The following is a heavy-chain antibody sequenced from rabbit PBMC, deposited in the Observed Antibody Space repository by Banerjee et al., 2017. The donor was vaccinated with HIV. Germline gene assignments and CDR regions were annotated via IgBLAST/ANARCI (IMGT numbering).Heavy chain of an antibody. Sequence: QSLEESGGDLVKPGASLTLTCTASGFSFSSSYYMCWVRQAPGKGLEWIACIYAGSSGSTYYASWAKGRFTISKTSSTTVTLQMTSLTAADTATYFCARYFRSAGGYFNLWGPGTLVTVS. D-gene: IGHD4-1*01. V-gene: IGHV1S40*01. CDR2: IYAGSSGST. CDR1: GFSFSSSYY. CDR3: ARYFRSAGGYFNL. J-gene: IGHJ4*01.